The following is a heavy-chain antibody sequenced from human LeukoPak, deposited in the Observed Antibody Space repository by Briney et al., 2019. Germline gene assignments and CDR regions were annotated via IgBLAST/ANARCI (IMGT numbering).Heavy chain of an antibody. CDR2: IYPGDSDT. CDR3: AAGWYGGPYDY. CDR1: GYRFTDYW. Sequence: GESLKISCQGSGYRFTDYWIGWVSQTPGKGPEWMAIIYPGDSDTRYSPSFQGRVTISADKSISTAYLQWSSLKASDTAMYYCAAGWYGGPYDYWSQGILVTVSS. V-gene: IGHV5-51*01. J-gene: IGHJ4*02. D-gene: IGHD6-19*01.